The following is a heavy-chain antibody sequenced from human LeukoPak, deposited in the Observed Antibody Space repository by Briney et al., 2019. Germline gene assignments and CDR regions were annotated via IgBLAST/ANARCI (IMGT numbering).Heavy chain of an antibody. D-gene: IGHD3-10*01. CDR2: INTYNGNT. V-gene: IGHV1-18*01. Sequence: ASVKVSCKASGYTFTSYGISWVRQAPGQGLEWMGWINTYNGNTNYAQKLQGRVTMTTDTSTSTAYMELRSLRSDDTAVYYCARDNFMVRGVYYYYMDVWGKGTTVTVSS. J-gene: IGHJ6*03. CDR3: ARDNFMVRGVYYYYMDV. CDR1: GYTFTSYG.